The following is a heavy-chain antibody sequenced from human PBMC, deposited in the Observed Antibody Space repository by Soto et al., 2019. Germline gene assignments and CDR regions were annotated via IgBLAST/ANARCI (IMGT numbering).Heavy chain of an antibody. CDR3: ARVITAMVVSDFDY. Sequence: APLKVSCKASGYTFTSYGISWVREALGQGLEWMGWISAYNGNTNYAQKLQGRVTMTTDTSTSTAYMELRSLRSDDTAVYYCARVITAMVVSDFDYWGQGTLVTVS. J-gene: IGHJ4*02. D-gene: IGHD5-18*01. CDR1: GYTFTSYG. V-gene: IGHV1-18*01. CDR2: ISAYNGNT.